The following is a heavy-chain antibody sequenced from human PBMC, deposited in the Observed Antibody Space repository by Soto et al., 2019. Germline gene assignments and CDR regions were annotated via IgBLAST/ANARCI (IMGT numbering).Heavy chain of an antibody. Sequence: ASETLSLTCTVSGGSISSGGYYRSWIRQHPGKGLEWIGYIYYSGSTYYNPSLKSRVTISVDTSKNQFSLKLSSVTAADTAVYYCARVDIVVVVAAQPVVAFDIWGQGTMVTVSS. D-gene: IGHD2-15*01. V-gene: IGHV4-31*03. CDR2: IYYSGST. CDR3: ARVDIVVVVAAQPVVAFDI. J-gene: IGHJ3*02. CDR1: GGSISSGGYY.